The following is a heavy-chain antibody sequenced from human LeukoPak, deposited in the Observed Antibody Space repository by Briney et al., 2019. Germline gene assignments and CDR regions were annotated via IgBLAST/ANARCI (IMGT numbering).Heavy chain of an antibody. V-gene: IGHV1-8*01. CDR2: MNPNRCNT. Sequence: GASVKVSCKSSGYTFTSYDINWVRQATGQGLEWMGWMNPNRCNTGYAKKFQGRVTMTRNTSISTAYMELSSLRSEDTAVYYCARARSGWYPSHDYWGQGTLVTVSS. CDR1: GYTFTSYD. D-gene: IGHD6-19*01. J-gene: IGHJ4*02. CDR3: ARARSGWYPSHDY.